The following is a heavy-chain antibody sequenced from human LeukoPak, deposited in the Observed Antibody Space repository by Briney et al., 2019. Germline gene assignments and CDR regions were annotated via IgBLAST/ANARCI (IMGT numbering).Heavy chain of an antibody. J-gene: IGHJ4*02. V-gene: IGHV3-21*01. CDR1: GFTFSTYT. Sequence: PGGSLRLSCAASGFTFSTYTMNWVRQAPGKGLEWVSSITSSSSYIYYADSVKGRFTISRDNSKNTLYLQMSSLRAEDTAVYYCVKDKRVVGATSFDYWGQGTLVTVSS. CDR2: ITSSSSYI. CDR3: VKDKRVVGATSFDY. D-gene: IGHD1-26*01.